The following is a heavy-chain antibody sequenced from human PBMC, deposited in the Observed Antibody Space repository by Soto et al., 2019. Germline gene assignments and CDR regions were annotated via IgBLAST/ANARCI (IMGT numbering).Heavy chain of an antibody. CDR1: GGSISSSSYY. V-gene: IGHV4-39*01. D-gene: IGHD6-19*01. CDR2: IYYSGST. CDR3: AMAGWYYYYGMDV. J-gene: IGHJ6*02. Sequence: PSETLSLTCTVSGGSISSSSYYWGWIRQPPGKGLEWIGGIYYSGSTYYNPSLKSRVTISVDTSKNQFSLKLSSVTAADTAVYYCAMAGWYYYYGMDVWGQGTTVTVSS.